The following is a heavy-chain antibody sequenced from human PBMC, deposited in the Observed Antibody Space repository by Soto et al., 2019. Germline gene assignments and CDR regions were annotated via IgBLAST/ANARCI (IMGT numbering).Heavy chain of an antibody. J-gene: IGHJ6*02. CDR2: INHGGST. CDR1: GGSFSGYY. Sequence: SETLSLTCAVYGGSFSGYYWGWICQPPGKGLEWTGEINHGGSTKYNASLQSRVTISVDTSKNQFSLKLSSVTAADTAVYYCARATVRGYSYGTGYNGMDVWGQWTTVTVS. CDR3: ARATVRGYSYGTGYNGMDV. D-gene: IGHD5-18*01. V-gene: IGHV4-34*01.